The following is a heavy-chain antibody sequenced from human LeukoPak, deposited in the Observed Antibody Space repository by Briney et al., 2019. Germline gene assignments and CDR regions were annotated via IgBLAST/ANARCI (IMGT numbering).Heavy chain of an antibody. D-gene: IGHD3-10*01. CDR1: GFTFSDYY. Sequence: GSLRLSCAASGFTFSDYYMSWIRQAPGKGLEWVSYISSSSSYTNYADSVKGRFTISRDNSKNTLYLQMNSLRAEDTAVYYCAKGDYGSGTYYDHWGQGTLVTVSS. CDR3: AKGDYGSGTYYDH. CDR2: ISSSSSYT. J-gene: IGHJ4*02. V-gene: IGHV3-11*05.